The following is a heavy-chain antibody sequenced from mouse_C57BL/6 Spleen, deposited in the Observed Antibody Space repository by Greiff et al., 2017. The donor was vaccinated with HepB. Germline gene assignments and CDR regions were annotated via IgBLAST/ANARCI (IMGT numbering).Heavy chain of an antibody. V-gene: IGHV3-6*01. Sequence: EVQLVESGPGLVKPSQSLSLTCSVTGYSITSGYYWNWIRQFPGNKLEWMGYISYDGSNNYNPSLKNRISITRDTSKNQFFLKLNSVTTEDTATYYCARDGSYVYFDYWGQGTTLTVSS. D-gene: IGHD2-12*01. CDR3: ARDGSYVYFDY. J-gene: IGHJ2*01. CDR1: GYSITSGYY. CDR2: ISYDGSN.